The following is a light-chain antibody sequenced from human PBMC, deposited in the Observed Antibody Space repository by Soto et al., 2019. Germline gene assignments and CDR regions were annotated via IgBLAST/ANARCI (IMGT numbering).Light chain of an antibody. V-gene: IGKV3-15*01. J-gene: IGKJ1*01. Sequence: EIVLTQSPGTLSLSPWERAPLSCSATQSVSNNYLAWYQQKPGQAPRLLIYGASTRATGIPARFSGSGSGTEFTLTISSLQSEDFAECHCQQYNNWPQTFGQGTKVDIK. CDR2: GAS. CDR1: QSVSNN. CDR3: QQYNNWPQT.